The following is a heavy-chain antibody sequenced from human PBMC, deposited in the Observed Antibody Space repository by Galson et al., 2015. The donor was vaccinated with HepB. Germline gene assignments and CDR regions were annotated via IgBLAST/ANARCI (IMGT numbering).Heavy chain of an antibody. D-gene: IGHD2-15*01. J-gene: IGHJ4*02. CDR1: GGTFSSYA. CDR2: IIPIFGTA. V-gene: IGHV1-69*13. Sequence: VKVSCKASGGTFSSYAISWVRQAPGQGLEWMGGIIPIFGTANYAQKFQGRVTITADESTSTAYMELSSLRSEDTAVYYCARGSPDVVVVAAPFDYWGQGTLVTVSS. CDR3: ARGSPDVVVVAAPFDY.